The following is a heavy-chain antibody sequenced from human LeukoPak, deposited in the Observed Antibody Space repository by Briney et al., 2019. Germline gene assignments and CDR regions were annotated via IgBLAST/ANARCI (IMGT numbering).Heavy chain of an antibody. Sequence: KPSETLSLTCTVSGGSISPNYWSWIRQPPGRGLEWIGYIYYTGNTNYNPSLKSRVTMSIDTSKSHFSLKLSSLTAADTALYFCARLLYYDSSGYPDTFDIWGQGTMVTVSS. V-gene: IGHV4-59*01. D-gene: IGHD3-22*01. CDR2: IYYTGNT. CDR1: GGSISPNY. J-gene: IGHJ3*02. CDR3: ARLLYYDSSGYPDTFDI.